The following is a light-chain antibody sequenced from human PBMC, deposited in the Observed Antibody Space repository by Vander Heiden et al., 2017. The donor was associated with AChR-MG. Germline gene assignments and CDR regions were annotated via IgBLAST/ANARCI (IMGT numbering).Light chain of an antibody. J-gene: IGKJ2*02. CDR1: QSLLHKNGYHY. CDR3: MEALQSPCT. Sequence: IVMSQSPLSLAVSPGEPASASCRSSQSLLHKNGYHYLDLYLQKPGQAPQLLIYWGSNRASGVPDRFSGSGSGTDFTLKISRVEPEDVGVYYCMEALQSPCTFGQGTKLEIK. V-gene: IGKV2-28*01. CDR2: WGS.